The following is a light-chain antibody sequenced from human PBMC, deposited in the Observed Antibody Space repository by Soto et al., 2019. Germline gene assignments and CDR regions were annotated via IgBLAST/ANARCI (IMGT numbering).Light chain of an antibody. CDR1: QSVSKY. J-gene: IGKJ4*01. CDR2: DAS. V-gene: IGKV3-11*01. CDR3: QQRGYYLT. Sequence: EVVLTQSPATLSLSPGERATLSCRASQSVSKYLAWYQQKPGQAPRLLIYDASNRATGVPARFSGSGSESELTPTITSPEPEDFAIYYRQQRGYYLTFGGGTREEIK.